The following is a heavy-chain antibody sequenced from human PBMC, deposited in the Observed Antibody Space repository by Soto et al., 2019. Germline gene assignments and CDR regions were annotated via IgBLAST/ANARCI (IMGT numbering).Heavy chain of an antibody. CDR3: ARSYGSGSYPPRWFDP. V-gene: IGHV4-34*01. Sequence: SETLSLTCAVYGGSFSGYYWSWIRQPPGKGLEWIGEINHSGSTNYNPSLKSRVTISVDTSKNQFSLKLSSVTAADTAVYYCARSYGSGSYPPRWFDPWGQGTLVTVST. CDR1: GGSFSGYY. J-gene: IGHJ5*02. D-gene: IGHD3-10*01. CDR2: INHSGST.